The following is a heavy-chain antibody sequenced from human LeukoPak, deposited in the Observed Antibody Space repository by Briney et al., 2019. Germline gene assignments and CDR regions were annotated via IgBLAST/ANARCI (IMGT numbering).Heavy chain of an antibody. D-gene: IGHD5-18*01. J-gene: IGHJ5*02. CDR3: ARGIQTGVWFDP. CDR1: GGSISSYY. CDR2: IYYSGST. V-gene: IGHV4-59*01. Sequence: SETLSLTCTVSGGSISSYYWSWIRQPPGKGLEWIGYIYYSGSTNYNPSLKSRVTISVDTSKNQFSLKLSSVTAADTAVYYCARGIQTGVWFDPWGQGTLVTVSS.